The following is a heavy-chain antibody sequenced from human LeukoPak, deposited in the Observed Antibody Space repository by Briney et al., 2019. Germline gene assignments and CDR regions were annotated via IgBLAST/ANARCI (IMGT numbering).Heavy chain of an antibody. J-gene: IGHJ4*02. V-gene: IGHV4-61*02. CDR3: ARGAIQGSFGGFDY. D-gene: IGHD5-18*01. Sequence: SQTLSLTCTVSGGSISSGSYYWSWIRQPAGKGLEWIGRIYTSGSTNYNPSLKSRVTISVDTSKNQFSLKLSSVIAADTAVYYCARGAIQGSFGGFDYWGQGTLVTVSS. CDR1: GGSISSGSYY. CDR2: IYTSGST.